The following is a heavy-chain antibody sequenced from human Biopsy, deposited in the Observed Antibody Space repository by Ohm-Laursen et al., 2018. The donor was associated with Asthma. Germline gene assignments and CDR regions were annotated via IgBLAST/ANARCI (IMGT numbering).Heavy chain of an antibody. CDR1: GFPFRGFG. CDR3: AKESGTVGWHADYLEE. D-gene: IGHD6-19*01. V-gene: IGHV3-23*01. Sequence: SLRLSCAASGFPFRGFGMTWVRQAPGRGLEWVATIGGGGPSTFYAASVKGRFTISSDTLKNTVFLHLSSLRAEDTAVYYCAKESGTVGWHADYLEEWGRGTLVTVSS. CDR2: IGGGGPST. J-gene: IGHJ4*02.